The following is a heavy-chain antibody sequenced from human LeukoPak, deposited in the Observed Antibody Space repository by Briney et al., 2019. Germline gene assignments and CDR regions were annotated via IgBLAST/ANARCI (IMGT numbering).Heavy chain of an antibody. Sequence: GRSLRLSCAASGFTFSSYWMSWVRQAPGKGLEWVANIKQDGSEKYYVDSVKGRFTISRDNAKNSLYLRMNSLRAEDTAVYYCAKVGGGYIVDYWGQGTLVTVSS. V-gene: IGHV3-7*01. CDR1: GFTFSSYW. CDR2: IKQDGSEK. D-gene: IGHD3-16*01. CDR3: AKVGGGYIVDY. J-gene: IGHJ4*02.